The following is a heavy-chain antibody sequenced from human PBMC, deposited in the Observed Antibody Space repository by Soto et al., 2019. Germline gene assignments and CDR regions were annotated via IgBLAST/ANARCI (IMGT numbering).Heavy chain of an antibody. CDR3: ARRYYDFWSGYYPGSLFDY. CDR2: IYYSGST. J-gene: IGHJ4*02. CDR1: GGSISSYY. Sequence: QVQLQESGPGLVKPSETLSLTCTVSGGSISSYYWSWIRQPPGKGLEWIGYIYYSGSTNYNPSLKSRVTISVDTSKNQFSLKLSSVTAADTAVYYCARRYYDFWSGYYPGSLFDYWGQGTLVTVSS. D-gene: IGHD3-3*01. V-gene: IGHV4-59*01.